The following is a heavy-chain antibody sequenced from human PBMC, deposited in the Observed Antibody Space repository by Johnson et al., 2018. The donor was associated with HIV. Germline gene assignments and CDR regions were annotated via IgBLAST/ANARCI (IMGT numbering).Heavy chain of an antibody. V-gene: IGHV3-15*01. J-gene: IGHJ3*02. CDR3: AKGWIGMQWLVLSDAFDI. CDR2: IKSKTDGGTT. CDR1: GFSVSDNY. D-gene: IGHD6-19*01. Sequence: EVQLVESGGGLIHPGGSLRLSCVASGFSVSDNYMNWVRQAPGKGLEWVGRIKSKTDGGTTDYAAPVKGRFTISRDDSKNTLYLQMNSLRVEDTAVYYCAKGWIGMQWLVLSDAFDIWGQGTMVTVSS.